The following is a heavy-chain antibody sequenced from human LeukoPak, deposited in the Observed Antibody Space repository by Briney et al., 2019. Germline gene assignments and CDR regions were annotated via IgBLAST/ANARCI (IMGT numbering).Heavy chain of an antibody. CDR1: GFTFSDYY. J-gene: IGHJ6*03. CDR3: ARVRVHPLYYYYYYMDV. CDR2: LSRSGSTI. V-gene: IGHV3-11*04. Sequence: GGSLRLSCAASGFTFSDYYMSWIRQAPGKGLEWVSYLSRSGSTIKYADSVKGRFTISRDNSKNSLYLQMNSLRAEDTAVYYCARVRVHPLYYYYYYMDVWGKGTTVTVSS. D-gene: IGHD3-10*01.